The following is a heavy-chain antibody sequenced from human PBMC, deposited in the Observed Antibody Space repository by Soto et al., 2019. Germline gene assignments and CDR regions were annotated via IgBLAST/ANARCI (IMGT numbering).Heavy chain of an antibody. CDR1: VFILKNYA. J-gene: IGHJ4*02. CDR3: TKSSGGSSSVGMDY. CDR2: ITRDGYNK. Sequence: PVGSLRLSCAGSVFILKNYALNWLRQAPGKGLEWVASITRDGYNKYYADSVKGRFTISRDNSRDTLSLQMTALTIEDSSVYYCTKSSGGSSSVGMDYWGQGTRVTVSS. V-gene: IGHV3-30*04. D-gene: IGHD6-6*01.